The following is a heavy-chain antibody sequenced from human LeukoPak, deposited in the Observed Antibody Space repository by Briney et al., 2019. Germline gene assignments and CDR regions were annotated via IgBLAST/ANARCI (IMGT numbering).Heavy chain of an antibody. J-gene: IGHJ4*02. D-gene: IGHD2-2*01. Sequence: GGSLRLSCTVSGFTLSSYEMSWIRQAPGRGLEWVSSIDYSGGSSYYADSVKGRFTISRDNSKNTLYLQMNSLRAEDTAVYYCAKEQTLGYCSSTSCFRGFDYWGQGTLVTVSS. CDR2: IDYSGGSS. V-gene: IGHV3-23*01. CDR1: GFTLSSYE. CDR3: AKEQTLGYCSSTSCFRGFDY.